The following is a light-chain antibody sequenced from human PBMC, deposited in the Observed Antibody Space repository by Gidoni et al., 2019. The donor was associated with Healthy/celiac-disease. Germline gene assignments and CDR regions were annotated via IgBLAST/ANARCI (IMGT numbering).Light chain of an antibody. J-gene: IGKJ2*01. CDR3: QQYNSDPLYT. V-gene: IGKV1-5*03. CDR1: QSISSW. CDR2: KAS. Sequence: IQMTQSPSTLSASVGDRVTITFQASQSISSWLAWYQKKPGKAPKLLIYKASSLESGVPSRFSGSGSGTEFTLTSSSRKTEDFETYDCQQYNSDPLYTFGQGTKLEIK.